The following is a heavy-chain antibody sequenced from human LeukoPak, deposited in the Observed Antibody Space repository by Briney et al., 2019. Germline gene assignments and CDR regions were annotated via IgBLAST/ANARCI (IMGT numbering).Heavy chain of an antibody. CDR2: MNPNSGNT. J-gene: IGHJ6*03. V-gene: IGHV1-8*01. Sequence: ASVKVSCKASGYTFTSYDINWVRQATGQGLEWMGWMNPNSGNTGYAQKFQGRVTMTRNTSISTAYMELSSPRSEDTAVYYCARGRGGLRWLQSKKDYYYYMDVWGKGTTVTISS. CDR1: GYTFTSYD. CDR3: ARGRGGLRWLQSKKDYYYYMDV. D-gene: IGHD5-24*01.